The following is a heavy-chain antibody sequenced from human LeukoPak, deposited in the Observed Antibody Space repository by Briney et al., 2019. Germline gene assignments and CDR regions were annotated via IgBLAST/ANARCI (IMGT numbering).Heavy chain of an antibody. J-gene: IGHJ4*02. V-gene: IGHV1-24*01. CDR1: GDTLTELS. CDR3: ARSPHYYDSSGPIDY. Sequence: VASVKVSCKVSGDTLTELSMHWVRQAPGKGLEWMGGFDPEDGETIYAQKFQGRVTMTRDTSISTAYMELSRLRSDDTAVYYCARSPHYYDSSGPIDYWGQGTLVTVSS. D-gene: IGHD3-22*01. CDR2: FDPEDGET.